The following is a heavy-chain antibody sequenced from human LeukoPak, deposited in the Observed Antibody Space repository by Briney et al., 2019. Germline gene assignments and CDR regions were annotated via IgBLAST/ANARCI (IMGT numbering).Heavy chain of an antibody. Sequence: SETLSLTCTVSGGSISSYYWSWVRQPPGKGLEWIGHIYYSGSTTYNPSLKSRVTISVDTSKNEFSLKLSSVTAADTAVYYCARVPTITFFDYWGQGTLVTVSS. CDR1: GGSISSYY. V-gene: IGHV4-59*01. D-gene: IGHD3-10*01. CDR3: ARVPTITFFDY. CDR2: IYYSGST. J-gene: IGHJ4*02.